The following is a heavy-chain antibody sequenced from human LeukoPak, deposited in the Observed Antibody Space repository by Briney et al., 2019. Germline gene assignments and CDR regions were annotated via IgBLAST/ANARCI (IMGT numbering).Heavy chain of an antibody. CDR3: ARSPYYDFWSGYIYYYYYGMDV. Sequence: ASVKVSCKASGYTFTSYDINWVRQATGQGLEWMGWMNPNSGNTGYAQKFQGRVTMTRNTSISTAYMELSSLRSEDTAVYDCARSPYYDFWSGYIYYYYYGMDVWGQGTTVTVSS. J-gene: IGHJ6*02. CDR2: MNPNSGNT. D-gene: IGHD3-3*01. V-gene: IGHV1-8*01. CDR1: GYTFTSYD.